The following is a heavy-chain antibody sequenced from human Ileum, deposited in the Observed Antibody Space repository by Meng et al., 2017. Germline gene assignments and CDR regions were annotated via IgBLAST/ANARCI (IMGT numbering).Heavy chain of an antibody. CDR2: IKQDGSEK. J-gene: IGHJ4*02. V-gene: IGHV3-7*01. CDR1: GFTFSSYW. Sequence: GALRLSCAASGFTFSSYWMTWVRQAPGKGLEWVANIKQDGSEKYYVDSVKGRFTISRDNAKNSLYLQMNSLRVEDTAVYYCAKDKWSLSYWGQGTLVTVSS. D-gene: IGHD2-15*01. CDR3: AKDKWSLSY.